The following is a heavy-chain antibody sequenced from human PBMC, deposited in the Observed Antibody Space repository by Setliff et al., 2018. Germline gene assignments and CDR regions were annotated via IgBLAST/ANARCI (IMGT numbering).Heavy chain of an antibody. D-gene: IGHD5-18*01. CDR2: TIPIFGST. Sequence: SVKVSCKASGGTFSTYGISWVRQAPGQGLEWMGGTIPIFGSTNYAQKFQDRVTIITDESTSTAYMELRSLRTEDTAVYYCAREGVDTRSSTDYRYYMDVWGKGTTVTVSS. CDR1: GGTFSTYG. J-gene: IGHJ6*03. CDR3: AREGVDTRSSTDYRYYMDV. V-gene: IGHV1-69*05.